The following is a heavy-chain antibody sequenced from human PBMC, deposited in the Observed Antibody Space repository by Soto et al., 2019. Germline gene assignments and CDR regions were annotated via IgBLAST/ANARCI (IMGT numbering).Heavy chain of an antibody. CDR1: GGTFSSYA. D-gene: IGHD6-13*01. J-gene: IGHJ4*02. V-gene: IGHV1-69*01. CDR3: AIQRIAANADRGHYFDY. CDR2: IIPIFGTA. Sequence: QVQLVQSGAEVKKPGSSVKVSCKASGGTFSSYAISWVRQAPGQGLEWMGGIIPIFGTANYAQKFQGRVTITADESTSTAYMELSSLRSEDTAVYYCAIQRIAANADRGHYFDYWGQGTLVTVSS.